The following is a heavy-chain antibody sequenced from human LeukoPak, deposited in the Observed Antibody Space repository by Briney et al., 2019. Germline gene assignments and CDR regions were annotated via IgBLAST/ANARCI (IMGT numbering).Heavy chain of an antibody. CDR2: IYPKSGGT. V-gene: IGHV1-2*02. CDR1: GYTFADYY. Sequence: ASVRVSCKTSGYTFADYYIHWVRQAPGQGLEWMGWIYPKSGGTNSAQKFQGRVTMTRDTSISTAYMELSRLRFDDTAVYYCARVSTSGYRDWLDPWGQGTLVTVSS. J-gene: IGHJ5*02. CDR3: ARVSTSGYRDWLDP. D-gene: IGHD3-9*01.